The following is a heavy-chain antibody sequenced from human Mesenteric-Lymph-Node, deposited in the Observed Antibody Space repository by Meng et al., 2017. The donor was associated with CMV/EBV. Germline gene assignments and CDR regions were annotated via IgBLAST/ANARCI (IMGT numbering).Heavy chain of an antibody. CDR3: ARTNYGAFDI. CDR2: IKSKTDGGTT. V-gene: IGHV3-15*01. J-gene: IGHJ3*02. Sequence: GESLKISCAASGFTFSNAWMSWVRQAPGKGLEWVGRIKSKTDGGTTDYAAPVKGRFTISRDNAKNSLYLQMNSLRAEDTAVYYCARTNYGAFDIWGQGTMVTVSS. CDR1: GFTFSNAW. D-gene: IGHD4/OR15-4a*01.